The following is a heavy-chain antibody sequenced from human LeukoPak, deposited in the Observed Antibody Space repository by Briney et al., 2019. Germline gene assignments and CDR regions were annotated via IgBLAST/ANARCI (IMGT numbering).Heavy chain of an antibody. CDR2: IYYSGSA. Sequence: KPSEALSLTCTVSGGSISSYYWSWIRQPPGKGLEWIGYIYYSGSANYNPSLKSRVTISVDTSKNQFSLKLSSVTAADTAVYYCAREGADWTPDYWGQGTLVTVSS. D-gene: IGHD1-1*01. CDR1: GGSISSYY. J-gene: IGHJ4*02. V-gene: IGHV4-59*01. CDR3: AREGADWTPDY.